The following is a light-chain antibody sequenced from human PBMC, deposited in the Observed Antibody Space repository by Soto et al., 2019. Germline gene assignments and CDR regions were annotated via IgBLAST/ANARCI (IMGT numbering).Light chain of an antibody. J-gene: IGKJ2*01. V-gene: IGKV4-1*01. CDR1: QNLLYSPNNKNY. Sequence: DIVLTQSPDSLAVSLGERATINCKSSQNLLYSPNNKNYLAWYQQRPGQPPKLLLYWASTRDSGVPGRFSGSGSETDFTLTISSLQAEDVAVYYCQQYYDTPRTFGQGTKLEIK. CDR3: QQYYDTPRT. CDR2: WAS.